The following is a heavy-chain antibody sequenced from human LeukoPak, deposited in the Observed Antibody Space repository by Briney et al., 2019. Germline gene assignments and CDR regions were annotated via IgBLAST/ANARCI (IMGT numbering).Heavy chain of an antibody. D-gene: IGHD4-23*01. CDR1: GGTFSSYA. CDR3: ARDPHYGGNSPYFFDY. V-gene: IGHV1-69*05. J-gene: IGHJ4*02. CDR2: IIPIFGTA. Sequence: SVKVSCKASGGTFSSYAISWVRQAPGQGLEWMGRIIPIFGTANYAQKFQGRVTTTTDESTSTAYMELSSLRSEDTAVYYCARDPHYGGNSPYFFDYWGQGTLVTVSS.